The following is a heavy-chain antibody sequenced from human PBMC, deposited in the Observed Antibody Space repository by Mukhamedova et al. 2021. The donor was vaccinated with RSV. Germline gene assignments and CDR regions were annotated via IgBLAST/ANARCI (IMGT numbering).Heavy chain of an antibody. Sequence: VRQATGQGLEWMGWMNPNSGNTGYAQKFQGRVTMTRNTSISTAYMELSSLRSEDTAVYYCAGRGPDYYDSSGYYYRWFDYWGKGT. V-gene: IGHV1-8*01. J-gene: IGHJ4*02. CDR3: AGRGPDYYDSSGYYYRWFDY. D-gene: IGHD3-22*01. CDR2: MNPNSGNT.